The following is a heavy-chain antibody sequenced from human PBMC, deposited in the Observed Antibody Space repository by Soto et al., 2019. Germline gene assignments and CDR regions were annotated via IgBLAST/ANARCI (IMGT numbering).Heavy chain of an antibody. D-gene: IGHD4-17*01. CDR3: TRLRYGDHFDY. J-gene: IGHJ4*02. V-gene: IGHV4-39*07. Sequence: PSETLSLTCTVSGGSIDSDNYSWNWIRQPPGKGLEWIGSIFDTGSTYYNPSLKSRVTISVDTSKNQFSLNLTSVTAADTAVYNCTRLRYGDHFDYWGQGTLVTVSS. CDR1: GGSIDSDNYS. CDR2: IFDTGST.